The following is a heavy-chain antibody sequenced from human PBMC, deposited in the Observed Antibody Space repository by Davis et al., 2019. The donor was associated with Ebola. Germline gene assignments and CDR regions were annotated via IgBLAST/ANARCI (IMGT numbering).Heavy chain of an antibody. CDR1: GYTFTSYY. CDR3: ARVSSRWDFFDY. CDR2: IDPSGGST. J-gene: IGHJ4*02. D-gene: IGHD6-13*01. Sequence: AASVKVSCKASGYTFTSYYMHWVQQAPGQGLEWMGVIDPSGGSTSYAQKFQGRVTMTRDTSTSTVYMELSSLRSEDTAVYYCARVSSRWDFFDYWGQGTLVTVSS. V-gene: IGHV1-46*01.